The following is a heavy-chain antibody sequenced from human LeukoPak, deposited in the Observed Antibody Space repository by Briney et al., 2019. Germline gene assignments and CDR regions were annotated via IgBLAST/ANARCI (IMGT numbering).Heavy chain of an antibody. J-gene: IGHJ4*02. V-gene: IGHV1-69*13. D-gene: IGHD5-18*01. CDR3: AIRGYSYGYEY. Sequence: SVEVSCKASGGTFSSYAISWVRQAPGQGLEWMGGIIPIFGTANYAQKFQGRVTITADESTSTAYMELSSLRSEDTAVYYCAIRGYSYGYEYWGQGTLVTVSS. CDR2: IIPIFGTA. CDR1: GGTFSSYA.